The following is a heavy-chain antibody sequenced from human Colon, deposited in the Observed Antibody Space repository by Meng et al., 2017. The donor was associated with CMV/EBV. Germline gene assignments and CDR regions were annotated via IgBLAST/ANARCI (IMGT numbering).Heavy chain of an antibody. V-gene: IGHV1-2*02. CDR2: IYPQDGGT. D-gene: IGHD6-13*01. CDR1: GYTFTDYY. J-gene: IGHJ4*02. Sequence: QVQLVQSGAEVKKPGASVKVSCKASGYTFTDYYMHWVRQAPGQGLEWMGWIYPQDGGTYFAQKFQDRVTLTRDTSITTAYMELSGLTSDDTAIYYCVRESWYFDFWGEGTLVTVSS. CDR3: VRESWYFDF.